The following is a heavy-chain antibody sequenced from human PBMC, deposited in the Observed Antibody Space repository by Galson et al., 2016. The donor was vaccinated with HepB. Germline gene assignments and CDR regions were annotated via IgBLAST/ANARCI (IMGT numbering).Heavy chain of an antibody. CDR3: AKVGDTATIDY. CDR1: GFSFSDHY. CDR2: IRNKARRYST. D-gene: IGHD5-18*01. Sequence: SLRLSCAVSGFSFSDHYVDWVRQAPGKGLQWVGRIRNKARRYSTEYAASGRGRFTISRDDSKSSLYLQMNSLKTEDTAMYYCAKVGDTATIDYWGQGILVTVSS. V-gene: IGHV3-72*01. J-gene: IGHJ4*02.